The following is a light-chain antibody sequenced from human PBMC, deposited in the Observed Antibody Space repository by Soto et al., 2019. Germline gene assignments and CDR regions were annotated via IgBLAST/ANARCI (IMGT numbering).Light chain of an antibody. CDR3: SSYAGSNNYV. Sequence: QSVLTQPPSASGSPGQSFTISCTGTSNDVGSFNYVSWYQQHPGKAPKLMIYEVSKRPSGVPDRFSGSKSGATASLTVSGLQAEDEADYYCSSYAGSNNYVFGTGTKVTVL. J-gene: IGLJ1*01. CDR1: SNDVGSFNY. CDR2: EVS. V-gene: IGLV2-8*01.